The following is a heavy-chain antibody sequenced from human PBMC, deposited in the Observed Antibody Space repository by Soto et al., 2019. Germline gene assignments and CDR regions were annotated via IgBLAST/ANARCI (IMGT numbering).Heavy chain of an antibody. D-gene: IGHD3-3*01. V-gene: IGHV4-4*02. J-gene: IGHJ4*02. Sequence: QVQLQESGPGLVKPSGTLSLTCAVFGDSISRSNWWSWVRQPPEKGLEWIGEISNIGTTAYNPSLKSRVSLSLDMSKNQFSLNLSSVTAADTAVYYGARAGYFTPGFDFWGQGALVTVSS. CDR3: ARAGYFTPGFDF. CDR2: ISNIGTT. CDR1: GDSISRSNW.